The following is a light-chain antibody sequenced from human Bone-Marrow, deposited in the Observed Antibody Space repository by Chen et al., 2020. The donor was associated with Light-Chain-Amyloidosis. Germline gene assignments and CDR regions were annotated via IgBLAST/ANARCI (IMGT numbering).Light chain of an antibody. V-gene: IGLV2-14*01. Sequence: QSALPQPASVSGSPEASITISCIGTSSDVGGYNYVSWYQQHPGKAPKLIIYEVSHRPSGVPNRFSGSKSGNTASLTISGLQPEDEADYYCSSFTSLNTLVFGGGTKLTVL. CDR3: SSFTSLNTLV. CDR1: SSDVGGYNY. J-gene: IGLJ3*02. CDR2: EVS.